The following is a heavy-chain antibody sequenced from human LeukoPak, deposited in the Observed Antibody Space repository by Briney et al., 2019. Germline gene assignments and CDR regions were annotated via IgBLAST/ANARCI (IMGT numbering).Heavy chain of an antibody. CDR1: GFSFSYNY. V-gene: IGHV3-23*01. J-gene: IGHJ4*02. D-gene: IGHD2-15*01. CDR3: AKQLGYCSDGSCYFPY. CDR2: ISNNGGYT. Sequence: PGRSLRLSCAVSGFSFSYNYMSWVRQAPGKGLEWVSAISNNGGYTYYADSVQGRFTISRDNSKSTLCLQMNSLRAEDTAVYYCAKQLGYCSDGSCYFPYWGQGTLVTVSS.